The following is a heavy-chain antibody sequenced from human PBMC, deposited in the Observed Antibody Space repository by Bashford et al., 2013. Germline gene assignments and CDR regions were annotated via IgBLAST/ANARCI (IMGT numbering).Heavy chain of an antibody. CDR3: AKDALYSSSSFYYYGMDV. V-gene: IGHV3-23*01. CDR1: GFTFTTYA. CDR2: ISGSGGNT. Sequence: GSLRLSCAASGFTFTTYAMSWVRQAPGKGLEWVSGISGSGGNTYSADSVKGRFTISRDNSKNTLYLQMNSLRAEDTAIYYCAKDALYSSSSFYYYGMDVWGQGTTVTVSS. J-gene: IGHJ6*02. D-gene: IGHD6-6*01.